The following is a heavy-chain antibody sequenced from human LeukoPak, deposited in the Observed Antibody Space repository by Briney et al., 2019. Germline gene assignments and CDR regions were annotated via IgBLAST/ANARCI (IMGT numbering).Heavy chain of an antibody. CDR3: ARQASRRITMVRGVIGWLDP. CDR2: INHSGST. J-gene: IGHJ5*02. V-gene: IGHV4-34*01. D-gene: IGHD3-10*01. CDR1: GGSFSGYY. Sequence: PSETLSLTCAVYGGSFSGYYWSWIRQPPGRGLEWIGEINHSGSTNYNPSLKSRVTISVDTSKNQFSLKLSSVTAADTAVYYCARQASRRITMVRGVIGWLDPWGQGTLVTVSS.